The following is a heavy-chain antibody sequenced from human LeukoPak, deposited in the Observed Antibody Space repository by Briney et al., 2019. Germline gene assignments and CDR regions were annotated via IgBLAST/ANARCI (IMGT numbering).Heavy chain of an antibody. CDR2: ISNSGGGT. J-gene: IGHJ4*02. D-gene: IGHD1-26*01. V-gene: IGHV3-23*01. CDR1: GFTFSSYA. CDR3: ARARVRATELDY. Sequence: GGSLRLSCAASGFTFSSYAMTWVRQAPGKGLEWVSAISNSGGGTYYADSVKGRFTISRDNSKNSLYLQMNNLRAGDTAVYYCARARVRATELDYWGQGTLVTVSS.